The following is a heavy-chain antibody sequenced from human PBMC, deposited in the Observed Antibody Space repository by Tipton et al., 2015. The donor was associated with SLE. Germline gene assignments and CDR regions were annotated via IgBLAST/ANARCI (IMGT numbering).Heavy chain of an antibody. CDR2: LSWNSGTK. Sequence: SLRLSCAASGFTFHDYAMHWVRQAPGKGLEWVSGLSWNSGTKGYAASVKGRFTISRDNAKNSLYLQMNSLRVEDTAVYFCAGDDYASGITWGQGTLVTVSS. J-gene: IGHJ5*02. CDR3: AGDDYASGIT. V-gene: IGHV3-9*01. CDR1: GFTFHDYA. D-gene: IGHD3-10*01.